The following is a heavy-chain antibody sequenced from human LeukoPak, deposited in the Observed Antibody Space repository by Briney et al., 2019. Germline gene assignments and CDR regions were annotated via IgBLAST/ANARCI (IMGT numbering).Heavy chain of an antibody. CDR2: IWYDGSNK. CDR3: ARDSGYGSGSGIDY. D-gene: IGHD3-10*01. J-gene: IGHJ4*02. Sequence: PGRSLRLSCAASGFTFSSYGMHWVRQAPGKGLEWVAVIWYDGSNKYYADSVKGRFTISRDSSKNTLYLQMNSLRAEDTAVYYCARDSGYGSGSGIDYWGQGTLVTVSS. CDR1: GFTFSSYG. V-gene: IGHV3-33*01.